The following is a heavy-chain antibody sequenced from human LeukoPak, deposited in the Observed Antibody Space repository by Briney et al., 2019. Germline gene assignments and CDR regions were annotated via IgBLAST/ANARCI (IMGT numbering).Heavy chain of an antibody. V-gene: IGHV1-69*13. Sequence: SVKVSCKASGRTFSSYAISWVRQAPGQGLEWMRGIIPIFGTANYAQKFQGRVTITADESTSTAYMELSSLRSEDTAVYYCARAQGVDTAMEDGMDVWGQGTTVTVSS. J-gene: IGHJ6*02. D-gene: IGHD5-18*01. CDR1: GRTFSSYA. CDR2: IIPIFGTA. CDR3: ARAQGVDTAMEDGMDV.